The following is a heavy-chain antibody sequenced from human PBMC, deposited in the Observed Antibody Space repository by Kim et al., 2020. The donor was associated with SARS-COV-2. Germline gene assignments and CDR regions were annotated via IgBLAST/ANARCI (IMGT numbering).Heavy chain of an antibody. CDR1: GFTFSSYA. D-gene: IGHD6-19*01. V-gene: IGHV3-23*01. J-gene: IGHJ4*02. Sequence: GGSLRLYCAASGFTFSSYAMSWVRQAPGKGLEWVSSISGSGGSTYYPDSVKGRFTISRDNSKNTLYLQMNSLRAEDTAVYYCASSSGWDFDYWGQGTLVTVSS. CDR3: ASSSGWDFDY. CDR2: ISGSGGST.